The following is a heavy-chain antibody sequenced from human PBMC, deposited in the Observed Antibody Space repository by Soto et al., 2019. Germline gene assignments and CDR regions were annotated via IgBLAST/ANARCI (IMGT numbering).Heavy chain of an antibody. CDR1: GGSISSGGYY. Sequence: PSETLSLTCTVSGGSISSGGYYWSWIRQHPGKGLEWIGYIYYSGSTYYNPSLKSRGTISVDTSKNQFSLQLSSVPAADTAVSYCARGTYRGSWYVYYNGIGVWRKVHTVIVSS. V-gene: IGHV4-31*03. CDR2: IYYSGST. CDR3: ARGTYRGSWYVYYNGIGV. J-gene: IGHJ6*04. D-gene: IGHD6-13*01.